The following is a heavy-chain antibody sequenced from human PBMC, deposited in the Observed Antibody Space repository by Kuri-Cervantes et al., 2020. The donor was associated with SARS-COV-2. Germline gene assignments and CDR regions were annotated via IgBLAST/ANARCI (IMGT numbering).Heavy chain of an antibody. Sequence: GESLKISCAASGFTFSSYSMNWVRQAPGKGLEWVSYISSSSTIYYADSVRGRFTISRDNAKNSLYLQMNSLRAEDTAVYYCARDPYCSSTSCYTGYYYYGMDVWGQGTTVTVSS. CDR2: ISSSSTI. CDR3: ARDPYCSSTSCYTGYYYYGMDV. CDR1: GFTFSSYS. J-gene: IGHJ6*02. D-gene: IGHD2-2*02. V-gene: IGHV3-48*01.